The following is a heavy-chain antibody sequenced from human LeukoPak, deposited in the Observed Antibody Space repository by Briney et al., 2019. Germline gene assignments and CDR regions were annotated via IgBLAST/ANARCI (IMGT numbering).Heavy chain of an antibody. V-gene: IGHV3-21*01. CDR1: GFIFSSYN. J-gene: IGHJ6*03. CDR3: ARDATMVPLYYYYYMDV. D-gene: IGHD3-10*01. CDR2: ISSSSTYI. Sequence: GGSLRLSCVASGFIFSSYNINWVRQAPGKGLEWVSSISSSSTYISYADSVKGRFTISRDNAKNSLYLQMNSLRAEDTAVYYCARDATMVPLYYYYYMDVWGKGTTVTVSS.